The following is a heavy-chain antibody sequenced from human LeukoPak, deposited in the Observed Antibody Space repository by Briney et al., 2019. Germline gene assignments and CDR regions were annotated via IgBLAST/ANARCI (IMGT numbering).Heavy chain of an antibody. CDR2: ISGSGGST. J-gene: IGHJ4*02. CDR1: GFTFSSYA. CDR3: AKTASPGIAVAGNDY. D-gene: IGHD6-19*01. V-gene: IGHV3-23*01. Sequence: GGSLRLSCAASGFTFSSYAMSWVRQAPGKGLEWVSAISGSGGSTYYADSVRGRFTISRDNSKNTLYLQMNSLRAEDTAVYYCAKTASPGIAVAGNDYWGQGTLVTVSS.